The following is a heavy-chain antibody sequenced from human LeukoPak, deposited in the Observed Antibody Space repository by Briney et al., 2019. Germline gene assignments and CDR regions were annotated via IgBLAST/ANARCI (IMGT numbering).Heavy chain of an antibody. V-gene: IGHV1-69*05. D-gene: IGHD6-6*01. CDR2: IIPIFGTA. CDR1: GGTFSSYA. J-gene: IGHJ6*03. Sequence: ASVKVSCKASGGTFSSYAISWVRQAPGQGLEWMGGIIPIFGTANYAQKFQGRVTITTDESTSTAYMELSSLRSEDTAVYYCASCRIASRRAFRYYYYMDVWGQGTLVTVSS. CDR3: ASCRIASRRAFRYYYYMDV.